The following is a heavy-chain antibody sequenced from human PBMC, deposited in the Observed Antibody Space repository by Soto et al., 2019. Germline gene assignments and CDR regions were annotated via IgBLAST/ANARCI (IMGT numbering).Heavy chain of an antibody. D-gene: IGHD2-8*01. CDR1: GGTFSSYA. Sequence: SVKVSCKASGGTFSSYAISWVRQAPGQGLEWMGGIIPIFGTANYAQKFQGRVTITADESTSTAYMELSSLRSEDTAVYYCARGRKGVLHYYYGMDVWGQGTTVTVSS. CDR2: IIPIFGTA. V-gene: IGHV1-69*13. J-gene: IGHJ6*02. CDR3: ARGRKGVLHYYYGMDV.